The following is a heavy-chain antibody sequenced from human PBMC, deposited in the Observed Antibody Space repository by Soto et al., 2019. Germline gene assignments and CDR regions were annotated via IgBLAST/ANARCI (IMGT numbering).Heavy chain of an antibody. V-gene: IGHV3-23*01. CDR1: GFTFSSYA. Sequence: EVQLLESGGGLVQPGGSLRLSCAASGFTFSSYAMSWVRQAPGKGLEWVSAISGSGGSTYYADSVKGRFTISRDNSKNTLYLQMNSLRAEDTAVYYCAKDPQGSWFGVLLGWFDPWGQGTLVTVSS. J-gene: IGHJ5*02. CDR3: AKDPQGSWFGVLLGWFDP. D-gene: IGHD3-10*01. CDR2: ISGSGGST.